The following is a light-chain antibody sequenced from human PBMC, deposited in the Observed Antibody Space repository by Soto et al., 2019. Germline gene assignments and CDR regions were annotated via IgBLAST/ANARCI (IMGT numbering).Light chain of an antibody. CDR3: QSYDSSLSAGV. J-gene: IGLJ3*02. V-gene: IGLV1-40*01. CDR2: ANS. CDR1: SSNIGAGYD. Sequence: QLVLTQPPSVSGAPGQWVTISCTESSSNIGAGYDVHWYQQLPGTAPKLLIYANSNRPSGVPDRFSGSKSGTSASLAITGLQAEDEADYYCQSYDSSLSAGVFGGGTKLTVL.